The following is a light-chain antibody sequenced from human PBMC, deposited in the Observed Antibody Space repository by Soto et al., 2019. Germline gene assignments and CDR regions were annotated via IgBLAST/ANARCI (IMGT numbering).Light chain of an antibody. V-gene: IGKV4-1*01. CDR1: QSVFYSSNNKNY. J-gene: IGKJ2*01. CDR3: QPYYSTPYT. CDR2: WAA. Sequence: DIVMTQSPDSLAVSLGERATINCKSSQSVFYSSNNKNYLAWYQQKPGQPPKLLIYWAATRESGVPDRFSGSGSGTDFTLTISSLQAEDVGVYYCQPYYSTPYTFGQGTKLEIK.